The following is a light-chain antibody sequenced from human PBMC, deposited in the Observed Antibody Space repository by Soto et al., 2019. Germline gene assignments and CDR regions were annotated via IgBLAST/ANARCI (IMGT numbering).Light chain of an antibody. CDR1: QSVSNY. J-gene: IGKJ5*01. Sequence: ENVLTQSPGTLSLSPVEIATLSFRASQSVSNYLAWYQHKPGQAPRLLINGASSRATGFPARFSGSGSGTEFTLTISSLQSEDFAVYYCQQYNHWPFTFGQGTRLEIK. CDR2: GAS. CDR3: QQYNHWPFT. V-gene: IGKV3-15*01.